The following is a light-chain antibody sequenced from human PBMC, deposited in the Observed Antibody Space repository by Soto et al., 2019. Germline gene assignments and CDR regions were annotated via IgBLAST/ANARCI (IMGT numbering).Light chain of an antibody. V-gene: IGLV1-40*01. CDR3: QSYDSSLSGWV. CDR2: GNS. CDR1: SSNIGAGYD. Sequence: QSVLTQPPSVSGAPGQRVTISCTGSSSNIGAGYDVHWYQQLPGTAPKLLIYGNSNRPSGVPDRFSDSKSGTSDSLAITGLQAEDEADYYCQSYDSSLSGWVFGGGTKLTVL. J-gene: IGLJ3*02.